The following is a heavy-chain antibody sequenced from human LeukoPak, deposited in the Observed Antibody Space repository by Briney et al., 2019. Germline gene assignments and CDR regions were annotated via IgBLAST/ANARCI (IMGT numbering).Heavy chain of an antibody. D-gene: IGHD6-13*01. V-gene: IGHV3-21*01. CDR3: ARDPINIATAANGFDY. Sequence: GGSLRLSCAASGFTFSSYSMNWVRQAPGKGLEWVSSISSSSSYIYYADSVKGRFTISRDNAKKSLYLQMNSLSAEDTAVYYCARDPINIATAANGFDYWGQGTLVTVSS. CDR2: ISSSSSYI. J-gene: IGHJ4*02. CDR1: GFTFSSYS.